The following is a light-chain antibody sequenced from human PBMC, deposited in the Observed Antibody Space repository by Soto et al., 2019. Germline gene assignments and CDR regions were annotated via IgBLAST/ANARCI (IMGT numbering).Light chain of an antibody. CDR3: QQSYDTPAIT. V-gene: IGKV1-39*01. CDR2: VAS. CDR1: QSISTY. Sequence: DIQMTQSPSSLSASVGDRVTITCRASQSISTYLNWYQQKPGQAPKLLIYVASHLQSGVPSRFSGSGSGTDVTLTISGLQPEDFATYYCQQSYDTPAITFGQGTRLEIK. J-gene: IGKJ5*01.